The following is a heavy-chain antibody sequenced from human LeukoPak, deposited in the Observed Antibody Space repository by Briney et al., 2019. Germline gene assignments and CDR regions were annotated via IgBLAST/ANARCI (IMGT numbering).Heavy chain of an antibody. Sequence: GGSLRLSCAASGFTISGYWMHWVRQAGGKGLVWGSLISGDWSITAYADSVKGRFTIFRDNAKNTLYLQMNSLRAEDTAVYYCARGRAGNYYNHNDYWGQGTLVTVSS. J-gene: IGHJ4*01. V-gene: IGHV3-74*01. D-gene: IGHD3-10*01. CDR1: GFTISGYW. CDR2: ISGDWSIT. CDR3: ARGRAGNYYNHNDY.